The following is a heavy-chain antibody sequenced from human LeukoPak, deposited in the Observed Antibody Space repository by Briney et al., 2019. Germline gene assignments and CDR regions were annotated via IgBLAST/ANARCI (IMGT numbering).Heavy chain of an antibody. V-gene: IGHV4-59*01. D-gene: IGHD6-13*01. CDR2: IYYSGST. CDR1: GGCISSYY. Sequence: PSETLSLTCTVSGGCISSYYWSWIRQPPGKGLEWIGYIYYSGSTNYNPSLKSRVTISVDTSKNQFSLKLSSVTAADTAVYYCARGSSLAYWDQGTLVTVSS. J-gene: IGHJ4*02. CDR3: ARGSSLAY.